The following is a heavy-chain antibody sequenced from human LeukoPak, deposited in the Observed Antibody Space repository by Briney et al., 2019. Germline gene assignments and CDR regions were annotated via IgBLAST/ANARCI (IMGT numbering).Heavy chain of an antibody. D-gene: IGHD2-15*01. V-gene: IGHV4-4*07. CDR1: GGSISSYY. J-gene: IGHJ6*02. CDR2: IYTSGST. Sequence: NPSETLSLTCTVSGGSISSYYWGWIRQPAGKGLEWIGRIYTSGSTNYNPSLKSRVTMSVDTSKNQFSLKLSSVTAADTAVYYCARTPRSSNYYYYGMDVWGQGTTVTVSS. CDR3: ARTPRSSNYYYYGMDV.